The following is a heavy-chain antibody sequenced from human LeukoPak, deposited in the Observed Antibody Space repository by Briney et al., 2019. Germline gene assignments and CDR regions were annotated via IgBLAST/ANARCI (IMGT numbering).Heavy chain of an antibody. CDR2: ISSSSSTI. Sequence: GGSLRLSCAASGFTFSSFSMNWVRQAPGKGLEWVSYISSSSSTIYYADSVKGRFTISRDNAKNSLYLQMNSLRAEDTAVYYCAKDPYYYGMDVWGQGTTVTVSS. CDR1: GFTFSSFS. CDR3: AKDPYYYGMDV. V-gene: IGHV3-48*01. J-gene: IGHJ6*02.